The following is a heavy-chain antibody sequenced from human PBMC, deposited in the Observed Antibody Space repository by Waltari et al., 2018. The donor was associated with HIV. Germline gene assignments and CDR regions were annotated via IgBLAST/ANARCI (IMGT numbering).Heavy chain of an antibody. D-gene: IGHD2-2*01. CDR1: GYTFTDNY. Sequence: QVELVQSGAEVKKPGASVKVSCKASGYTFTDNYIHWVRQAPGHGLEGMGWINPKSGGTKHAQKCQGRVTMTRDTSMSTVYMEVSRLTSDDTAVYYCARGGASTTPRDYNYYGLDVWGQGTTVTVSS. CDR2: INPKSGGT. V-gene: IGHV1-2*02. J-gene: IGHJ6*02. CDR3: ARGGASTTPRDYNYYGLDV.